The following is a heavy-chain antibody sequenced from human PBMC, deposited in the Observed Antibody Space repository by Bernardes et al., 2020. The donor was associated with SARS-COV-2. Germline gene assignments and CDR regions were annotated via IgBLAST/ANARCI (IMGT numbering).Heavy chain of an antibody. J-gene: IGHJ6*02. CDR2: MYSGSIT. Sequence: GRSLRVSCAASGFTFDGYAMFWVRQAPGKGLEWVSFMYSGSITYDAASVKGRFTIHRDISKNTLYLQMNSLRAEDTAVYYCARELLGWVNGGKVGGMDVWGQGTTVTVSS. V-gene: IGHV3-66*02. CDR1: GFTFDGYA. D-gene: IGHD2-15*01. CDR3: ARELLGWVNGGKVGGMDV.